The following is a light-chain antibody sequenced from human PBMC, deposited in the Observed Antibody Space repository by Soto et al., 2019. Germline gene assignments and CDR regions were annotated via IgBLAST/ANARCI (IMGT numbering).Light chain of an antibody. CDR1: SSDVGSYNY. J-gene: IGLJ2*01. CDR2: DVS. Sequence: QSALTQPRSVSGSPGQSVTISCTGTSSDVGSYNYVSWYQQHPGKAPKLMIYDVSKRPSGVPDRFSGSKSGNTASLTISGLQAEDEADYYCCSNAGTYTVFGGGTKVTVL. V-gene: IGLV2-11*01. CDR3: CSNAGTYTV.